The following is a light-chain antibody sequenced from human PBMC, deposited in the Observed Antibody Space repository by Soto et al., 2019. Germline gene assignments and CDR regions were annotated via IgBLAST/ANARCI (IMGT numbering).Light chain of an antibody. Sequence: QSALTQPPSASGSPGQSVTISCTGTSSDVGGYNYVSWYQHHPGKAPKLIIYEVTKRPSGVPDRFSGAKSGNTASLTVSGLQAEDEADYYCSSYAGINHVLFGGGTKLTVL. CDR3: SSYAGINHVL. CDR2: EVT. CDR1: SSDVGGYNY. J-gene: IGLJ3*02. V-gene: IGLV2-8*01.